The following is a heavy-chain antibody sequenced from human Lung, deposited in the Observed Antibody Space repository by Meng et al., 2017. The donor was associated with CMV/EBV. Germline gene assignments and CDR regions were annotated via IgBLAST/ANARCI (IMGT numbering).Heavy chain of an antibody. CDR1: GYTFTAHY. CDR3: ARDNNWGPDY. CDR2: IHPHRGDT. J-gene: IGHJ4*02. V-gene: IGHV1-2*02. D-gene: IGHD7-27*01. Sequence: SXXVSCKASGYTFTAHYFHWVRQAPGQGLEWMGWIHPHRGDTNYAQQFQGRVTLTRDTSINTGYMELTRLTSDDTAVYYCARDNNWGPDYWGQGTLVTVSS.